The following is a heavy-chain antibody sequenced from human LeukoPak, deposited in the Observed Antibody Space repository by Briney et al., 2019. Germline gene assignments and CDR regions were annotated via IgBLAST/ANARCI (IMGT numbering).Heavy chain of an antibody. D-gene: IGHD2-2*01. J-gene: IGHJ4*02. CDR3: AKAGEFEGIVVTPPAIVGDY. Sequence: GGSLRLSCVGSGFTFSNYEVNWVRQASGKGLEWVSYISSSGTSIYYADSVKGRFTISRDNAKNSLYLQMSSLRAEDTAVYYCAKAGEFEGIVVTPPAIVGDYWGQGTLVTVSS. V-gene: IGHV3-48*03. CDR2: ISSSGTSI. CDR1: GFTFSNYE.